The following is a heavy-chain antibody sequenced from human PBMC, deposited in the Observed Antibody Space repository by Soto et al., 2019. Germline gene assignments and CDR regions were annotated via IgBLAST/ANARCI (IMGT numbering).Heavy chain of an antibody. V-gene: IGHV3-48*03. J-gene: IGHJ4*02. CDR1: KFTFSSFE. D-gene: IGHD2-8*01. CDR2: ISSRGSTI. CDR3: ARVYNGYSDY. Sequence: PGGSLRLSCAASKFTFSSFEMNWVRQAPGKGLEWVSYISSRGSTIYYADSVKGRFTISRDNAKNSLYLQMNSLRAEDTAFYFCARVYNGYSDYWGQGTLATISS.